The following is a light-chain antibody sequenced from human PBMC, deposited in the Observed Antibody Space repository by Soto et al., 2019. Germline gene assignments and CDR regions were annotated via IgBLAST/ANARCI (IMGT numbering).Light chain of an antibody. V-gene: IGKV4-1*01. Sequence: DIVMTQSPDALAVSLGERATINCKSSQSVLHSSNKENYLAWYQQRPGQPPSLLLYWASTRESGVPDRFRGSGSGTEFTLTINSLQADDVAVYYCQQYYTTPYTFGPGTKLEI. CDR1: QSVLHSSNKENY. CDR3: QQYYTTPYT. J-gene: IGKJ2*01. CDR2: WAS.